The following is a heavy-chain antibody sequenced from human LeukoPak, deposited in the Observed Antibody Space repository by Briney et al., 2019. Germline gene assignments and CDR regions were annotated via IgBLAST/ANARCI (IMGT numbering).Heavy chain of an antibody. CDR3: AKDRLVHDS. CDR1: GFTFSSSA. D-gene: IGHD6-13*01. Sequence: GGSLRLSCAASGFTFSSSAMSWVRQAPGKGPAWVSGISGSGTTTYYADSVKGRFTISRDNSKNTLYLQMNSPRADDTAVYYCAKDRLVHDSWGQGTLVTVSS. V-gene: IGHV3-23*01. J-gene: IGHJ4*02. CDR2: ISGSGTTT.